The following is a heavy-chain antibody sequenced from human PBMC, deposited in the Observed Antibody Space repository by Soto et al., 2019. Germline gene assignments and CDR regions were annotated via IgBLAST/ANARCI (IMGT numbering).Heavy chain of an antibody. CDR1: GCSISNYY. CDR2: VSSTGSS. D-gene: IGHD6-13*01. J-gene: IGHJ5*02. Sequence: PSETLSLTCPVSGCSISNYYWSWIRQSAEKRLEWIGRVSSTGSSYYNPSLKSRVTISVDTSKNQVSLNLTSVTAADTAVYYCARGVPAAGTDWFDPWGQGTLVTVSS. V-gene: IGHV4-4*07. CDR3: ARGVPAAGTDWFDP.